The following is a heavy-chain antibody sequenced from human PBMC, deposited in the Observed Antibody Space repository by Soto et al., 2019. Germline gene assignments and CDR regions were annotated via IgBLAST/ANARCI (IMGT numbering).Heavy chain of an antibody. CDR1: GGTFSSYA. CDR3: ARDLCSGGSCYSLNWFDP. V-gene: IGHV1-69*01. D-gene: IGHD2-15*01. CDR2: IIPIFGTA. J-gene: IGHJ5*02. Sequence: QVQLVQSGAEVKKPGSSVKVSCKASGGTFSSYAISWVRQAPGQVLEWMGGIIPIFGTANYAQKFQGRVTITADESPSTAYMELSSLRSEDTAVYYCARDLCSGGSCYSLNWFDPWGQGTLVTVSS.